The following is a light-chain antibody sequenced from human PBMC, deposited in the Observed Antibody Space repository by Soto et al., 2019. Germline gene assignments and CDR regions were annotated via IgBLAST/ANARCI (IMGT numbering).Light chain of an antibody. CDR1: SSDVGGYND. Sequence: QSALTQPRSVSGSPGQSVTISCTGTSSDVGGYNDVSWYQQHPGKAPKLMIYDVSQRPSGVADRFSGSKSGNTASLTISGLQAEDEADYYCCSYAGSYTPVVFGGGTKLTVL. CDR3: CSYAGSYTPVV. CDR2: DVS. V-gene: IGLV2-11*01. J-gene: IGLJ2*01.